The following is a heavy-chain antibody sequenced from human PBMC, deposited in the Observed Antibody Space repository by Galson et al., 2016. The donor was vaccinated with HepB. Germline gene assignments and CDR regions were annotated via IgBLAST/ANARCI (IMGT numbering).Heavy chain of an antibody. D-gene: IGHD3-16*01. Sequence: SLRLSCAASGYTFSAYSINWVRQAPGKGLEFVSYIITSGNTIYYADSVKGRFTVSRDNAKNSVFLQMNSLRDKDAAVYFCARVRGPVLAYSYMDVWGKGTTVTVSS. J-gene: IGHJ6*03. CDR2: IITSGNTI. V-gene: IGHV3-48*02. CDR3: ARVRGPVLAYSYMDV. CDR1: GYTFSAYS.